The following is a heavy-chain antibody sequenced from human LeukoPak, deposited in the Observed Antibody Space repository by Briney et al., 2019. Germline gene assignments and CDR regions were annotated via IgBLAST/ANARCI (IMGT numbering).Heavy chain of an antibody. CDR3: AKDLQIAVAGQFDY. Sequence: GGSLRLSCAASGVTVSSNYMSWVRQAPGKGLEWVSIIYTGGSTSYADSVKGRFTISRDNSKNTLYLQMNSLRAEDTAVYYCAKDLQIAVAGQFDYWGQGTLVTVSS. CDR2: IYTGGST. J-gene: IGHJ4*02. CDR1: GVTVSSNY. D-gene: IGHD6-19*01. V-gene: IGHV3-53*01.